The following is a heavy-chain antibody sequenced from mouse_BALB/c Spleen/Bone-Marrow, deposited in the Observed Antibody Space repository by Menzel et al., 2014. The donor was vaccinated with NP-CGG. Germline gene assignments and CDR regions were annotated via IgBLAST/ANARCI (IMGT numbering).Heavy chain of an antibody. CDR1: GYTFTSYY. D-gene: IGHD2-12*01. Sequence: QVQLKQSGAELVKPGASVKLSCKASGYTFTSYYIYWVKQRPGQGLEWIGEINPSNGGTNFNEKFKSKATLTVDKSSSTAYMQLSSLTSEDSAVCYCTRSRRAMDYWGQGTSVTVSS. CDR3: TRSRRAMDY. J-gene: IGHJ4*01. CDR2: INPSNGGT. V-gene: IGHV1S81*02.